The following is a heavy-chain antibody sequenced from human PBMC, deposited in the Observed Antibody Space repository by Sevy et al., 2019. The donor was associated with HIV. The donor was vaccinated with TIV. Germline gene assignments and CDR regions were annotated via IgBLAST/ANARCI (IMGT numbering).Heavy chain of an antibody. CDR1: GGSIRSVNW. Sequence: SETLSLTCAVSGGSIRSVNWWHWVRQPPGKGLEWIGEIYHTASTNYNQSLKSRVTISIDNSKNQFPLNLRSVTAADTSVYYFARGGETPRGFDPWGQGSLVTVSS. CDR2: IYHTAST. V-gene: IGHV4-4*02. CDR3: ARGGETPRGFDP. D-gene: IGHD3-16*01. J-gene: IGHJ5*02.